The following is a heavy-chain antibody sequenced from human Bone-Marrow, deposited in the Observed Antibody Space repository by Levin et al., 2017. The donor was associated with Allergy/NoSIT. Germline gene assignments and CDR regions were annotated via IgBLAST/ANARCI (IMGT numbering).Heavy chain of an antibody. CDR1: GFDFSSYW. CDR2: INRDGSST. V-gene: IGHV3-74*01. CDR3: ARDRVTTNWYFDL. Sequence: PGGSLRFSCSASGFDFSSYWMHWVRQAPGKGLVWVSRINRDGSSTSYADSVKGRFTISRDNAKNTLYLHMNSLRAEDTSVYYCARDRVTTNWYFDLWSRGTLVTVSS. J-gene: IGHJ2*01. D-gene: IGHD4-17*01.